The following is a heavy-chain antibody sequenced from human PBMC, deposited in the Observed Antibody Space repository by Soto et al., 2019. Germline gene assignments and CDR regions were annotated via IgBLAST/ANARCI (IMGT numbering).Heavy chain of an antibody. J-gene: IGHJ3*02. CDR1: GYSFTSYW. V-gene: IGHV5-51*01. CDR2: IYPGDSDT. D-gene: IGHD1-26*01. Sequence: PGESLKISCKGSGYSFTSYWIGWVRQMPGKGLEWMGIIYPGDSDTRYSPSFQGQVTISADKSISTAYLQWSSLKASDTAMYYCARPRIVGAPNDAFDIWGQRTMVTVSS. CDR3: ARPRIVGAPNDAFDI.